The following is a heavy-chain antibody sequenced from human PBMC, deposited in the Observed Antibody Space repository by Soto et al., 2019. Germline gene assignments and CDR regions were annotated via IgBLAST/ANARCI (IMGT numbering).Heavy chain of an antibody. CDR2: IYSSGGT. Sequence: QVQLQESGPGLVKPSQTLSLTCTVSGGSINSGPYYWSWIRQHPGKGLECLGNIYSSGGTYDNPSLERRVTIAVDTSKNQFSLKRSSGTAADTAVYYWARVAGGYDIVTGHNYFDPWGQGTLVTVSS. V-gene: IGHV4-31*03. D-gene: IGHD3-9*01. J-gene: IGHJ5*02. CDR1: GGSINSGPYY. CDR3: ARVAGGYDIVTGHNYFDP.